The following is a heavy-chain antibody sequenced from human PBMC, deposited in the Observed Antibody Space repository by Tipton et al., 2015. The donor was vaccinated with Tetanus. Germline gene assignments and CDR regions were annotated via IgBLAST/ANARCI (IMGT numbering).Heavy chain of an antibody. D-gene: IGHD5-12*01. CDR1: GGSVSRSSHY. Sequence: GLVKPSETLSLTCTVSGGSVSRSSHYWTWIRQPPGKELEWVGYVYHSGSTNYHPSLKSRLTISVDTSKNQFSLNLRSVITADTAVYYCARANNDYPKKGPFDYWARESWSPSPQ. CDR2: VYHSGST. V-gene: IGHV4-61*01. J-gene: IGHJ4*02. CDR3: ARANNDYPKKGPFDY.